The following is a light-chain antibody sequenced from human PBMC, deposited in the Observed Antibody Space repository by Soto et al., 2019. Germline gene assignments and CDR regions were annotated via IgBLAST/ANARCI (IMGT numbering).Light chain of an antibody. V-gene: IGKV3-11*01. J-gene: IGKJ5*01. CDR2: DAS. CDR1: QSVSSY. CDR3: QQRSNWPPIT. Sequence: SQSVSSYLAWYQPTPGQAPRLLNYDASNRATGIPARFSGSGSGTDFTLTISSLEPEDFAVYYCQQRSNWPPITFGQGTRLEIK.